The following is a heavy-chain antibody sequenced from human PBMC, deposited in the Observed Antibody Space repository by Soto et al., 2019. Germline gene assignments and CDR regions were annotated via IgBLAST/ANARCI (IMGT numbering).Heavy chain of an antibody. V-gene: IGHV3-23*01. Sequence: GSLRLSCAASGFTFSSYAMSWVRQAPGKGLEWVSAISGSGGSTYYADSVKGRFTISRDNSKNTLYLQMNSLRAEDTAVYYCAKSIGDIVVVGGYYGMDVWGQGTTVTVSS. CDR1: GFTFSSYA. J-gene: IGHJ6*02. CDR2: ISGSGGST. CDR3: AKSIGDIVVVGGYYGMDV. D-gene: IGHD2-2*01.